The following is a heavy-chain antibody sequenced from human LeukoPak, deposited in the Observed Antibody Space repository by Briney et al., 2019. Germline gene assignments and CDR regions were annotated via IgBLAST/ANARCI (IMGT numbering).Heavy chain of an antibody. D-gene: IGHD6-19*01. V-gene: IGHV3-66*01. CDR2: IDSCGTT. J-gene: IGHJ4*02. Sequence: GGSLRLSCAASGFTVSSNYMSWVRQAPGKGLEWGSVIDSCGTTNYADSVKGRFTISRDNSKNTLYLQMSSLRAEDTAVYYCAREVAGTPIFDYWGQGNLVTVSS. CDR3: AREVAGTPIFDY. CDR1: GFTVSSNY.